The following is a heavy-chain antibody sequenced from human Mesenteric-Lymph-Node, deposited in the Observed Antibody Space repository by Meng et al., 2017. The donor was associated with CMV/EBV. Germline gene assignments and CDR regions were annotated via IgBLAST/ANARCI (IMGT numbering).Heavy chain of an antibody. CDR2: IYSGGST. D-gene: IGHD3-10*01. CDR1: GFTVSSSY. CDR3: ARGVGTMVRGVMGRNRAYYYGMDV. V-gene: IGHV3-53*01. Sequence: GESLKISCAASGFTVSSSYMSWVRQAPGKGLEWVSIIYSGGSTYYADSVKGRFTISGDISKNTLYLQMNSLRAEDTAVYYCARGVGTMVRGVMGRNRAYYYGMDVWGQGTTVTVSS. J-gene: IGHJ6*02.